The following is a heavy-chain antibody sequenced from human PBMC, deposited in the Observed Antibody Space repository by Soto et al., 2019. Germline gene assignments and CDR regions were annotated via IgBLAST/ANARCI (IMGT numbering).Heavy chain of an antibody. Sequence: GESLKISCKGSGYSFTSYWIGWVRQMPGKGLEWMGIIYPGDSDTRYSPSFQGQVTISADKSISTAYLQWSSLKASDTAMYYCARHVNYVLGQHYYYGMDVWGQGTTVTVS. V-gene: IGHV5-51*01. CDR3: ARHVNYVLGQHYYYGMDV. J-gene: IGHJ6*02. CDR2: IYPGDSDT. CDR1: GYSFTSYW. D-gene: IGHD1-7*01.